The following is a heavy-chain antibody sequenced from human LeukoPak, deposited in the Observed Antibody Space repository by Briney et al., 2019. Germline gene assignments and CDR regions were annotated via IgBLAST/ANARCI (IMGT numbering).Heavy chain of an antibody. V-gene: IGHV4-39*07. CDR1: GGSISSSSHY. CDR3: ARVNDYDFYFDY. Sequence: PSETLSLTCTVSGGSISSSSHYWGWLRQPPGKGLEWIGTIYYSGSTYYNPSLKSRVTISVDTSKNQFSLKLSSVTAADTAVYYCARVNDYDFYFDYWGQGTLVTVSS. J-gene: IGHJ4*02. D-gene: IGHD3-3*01. CDR2: IYYSGST.